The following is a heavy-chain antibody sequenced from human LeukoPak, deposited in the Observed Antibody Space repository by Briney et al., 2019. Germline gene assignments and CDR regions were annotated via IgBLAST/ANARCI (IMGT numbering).Heavy chain of an antibody. CDR3: ASGGAARPDF. Sequence: GGTLRLSCAASGFTFSTYWMNWFRQTPGKGLEWGAKIKADGGEKDHVASVKGRFTISRDNAKNSLYLQMNSLRVEDTAVYYCASGGAARPDFWGQGTLVTVSS. J-gene: IGHJ4*02. CDR1: GFTFSTYW. CDR2: IKADGGEK. V-gene: IGHV3-7*01. D-gene: IGHD6-6*01.